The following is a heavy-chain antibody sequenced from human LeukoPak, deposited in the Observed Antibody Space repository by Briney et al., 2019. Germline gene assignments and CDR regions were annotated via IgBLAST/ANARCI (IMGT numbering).Heavy chain of an antibody. CDR1: GDSVSSNSAA. D-gene: IGHD3-3*01. J-gene: IGHJ4*02. CDR3: ARGAFRSYYDFWSGPPTYYFDY. Sequence: SQTLSLTCAISGDSVSSNSAAWNWIRQSPSRGLEWLGRTYYRSKWYNDYAVSVKSRITINPDTSKNQFSLQLNSVTPEDTAVYYCARGAFRSYYDFWSGPPTYYFDYWGQGTLVTVSS. CDR2: TYYRSKWYN. V-gene: IGHV6-1*01.